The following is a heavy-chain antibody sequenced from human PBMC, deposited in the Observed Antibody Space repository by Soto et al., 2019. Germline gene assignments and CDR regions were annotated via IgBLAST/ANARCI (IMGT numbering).Heavy chain of an antibody. CDR3: ARGDRGAFDL. J-gene: IGHJ3*01. V-gene: IGHV3-74*01. CDR2: IHSDGSST. Sequence: VPLVESEGGLVQPGGSLRLSCAASGFTFSYYWMHWVRQAPGQGLVWVSRIHSDGSSTTYADSVKGRFTISRDNAKNTLDLQMNSLRAEDTAVYYCARGDRGAFDLWGQGTMVTVSS. CDR1: GFTFSYYW. D-gene: IGHD2-21*02.